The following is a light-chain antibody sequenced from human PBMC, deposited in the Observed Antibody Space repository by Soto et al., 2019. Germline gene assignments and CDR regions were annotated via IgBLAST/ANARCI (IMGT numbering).Light chain of an antibody. CDR3: QQYNSYST. CDR1: QSISSW. CDR2: DAS. Sequence: DIQMTQSPSTLSASLGDRVTITCRSSQSISSWVAWYQQKPGKAPKLLIYDASSLESGVPSRFSGGGSGTEFTLTISSLHPDYVATYYCQQYNSYSTLGQGTKVDIK. V-gene: IGKV1-5*01. J-gene: IGKJ1*01.